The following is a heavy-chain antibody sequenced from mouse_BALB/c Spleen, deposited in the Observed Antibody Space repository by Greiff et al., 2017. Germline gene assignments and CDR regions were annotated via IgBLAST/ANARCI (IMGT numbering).Heavy chain of an antibody. CDR2: IRLKSNNYAT. D-gene: IGHD2-4*01. Sequence: LQQSGGGLVQPCGSMKLSCVASGFTFSNYWLNWVRQSPEKGLEWVAEIRLKSNNYATQYAESVKGRFTISRDDSKSSVYLKMNNLRAEDTGIYYCTRDYAWFAYWGQGTLVTVSA. CDR3: TRDYAWFAY. J-gene: IGHJ3*01. CDR1: GFTFSNYW. V-gene: IGHV6-6*02.